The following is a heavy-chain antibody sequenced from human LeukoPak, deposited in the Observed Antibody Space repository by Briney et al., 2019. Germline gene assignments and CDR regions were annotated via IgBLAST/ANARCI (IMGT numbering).Heavy chain of an antibody. CDR2: ITGTGGTT. Sequence: GSLRLSCAASGFTFNNYAMSWVRQAPGTGLEWVSAITGTGGTTYYADSVKGRFTISGDNAKNTLYLQMNSLRAEDTAMYYCARSDNGYDYWGQGTLVTVSS. V-gene: IGHV3-23*01. CDR1: GFTFNNYA. J-gene: IGHJ4*02. D-gene: IGHD5-18*01. CDR3: ARSDNGYDY.